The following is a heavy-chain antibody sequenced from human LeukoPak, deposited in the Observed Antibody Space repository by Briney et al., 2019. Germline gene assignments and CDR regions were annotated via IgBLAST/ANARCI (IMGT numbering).Heavy chain of an antibody. CDR3: AGGVQGAGPFDY. V-gene: IGHV3-11*01. CDR1: GFTFSDYY. CDR2: ISNSGSLI. Sequence: GGSLRLFCAASGFTFSDYYMSWIRRAPGKGLEWLSYISNSGSLIYYTDSVKGRFTISRDNAKNSLYLQMNSLRAEDTAVYYCAGGVQGAGPFDYWGQGTLVTVSS. D-gene: IGHD3-16*01. J-gene: IGHJ4*02.